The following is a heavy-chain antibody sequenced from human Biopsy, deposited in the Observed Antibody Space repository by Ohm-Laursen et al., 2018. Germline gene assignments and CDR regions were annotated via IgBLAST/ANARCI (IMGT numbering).Heavy chain of an antibody. CDR3: VRGSEFEGSNWPVDY. V-gene: IGHV3-7*01. D-gene: IGHD6-13*01. CDR2: INQDGSEK. J-gene: IGHJ4*02. CDR1: GFTFRNYW. Sequence: SLRLSCTASGFTFRNYWMTWVRQAPGKGLEWVANINQDGSEKYSVDSVKGRFTISRDNAKNSLYLQMNSLRAEDTAVYYCVRGSEFEGSNWPVDYWGQGTLVTVSS.